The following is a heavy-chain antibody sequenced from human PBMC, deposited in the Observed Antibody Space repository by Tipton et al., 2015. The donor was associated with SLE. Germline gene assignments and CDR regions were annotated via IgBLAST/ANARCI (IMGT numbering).Heavy chain of an antibody. CDR1: GFTFSSYA. J-gene: IGHJ4*02. D-gene: IGHD6-19*01. CDR3: AREGAVAGYFDY. CDR2: ISYDGSNK. Sequence: SLRLSCAASGFTFSSYAMHWVRQAPGKGLEWVAVISYDGSNKYYADSVKSRFTISRDNSKNTLYLQMNSLRAEDTAVYYCAREGAVAGYFDYWGQGTLVTVSS. V-gene: IGHV3-30-3*01.